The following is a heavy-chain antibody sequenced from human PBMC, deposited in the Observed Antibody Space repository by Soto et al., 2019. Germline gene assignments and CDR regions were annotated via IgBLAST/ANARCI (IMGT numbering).Heavy chain of an antibody. CDR3: ARDDDLQGAFDI. V-gene: IGHV1-69*08. Sequence: QVQLVQSGAEVKKPGSSVKVSCKASGGTFSSYTISWVRQAPGQGLEWMGRIIPILGIANYAQKFQGRVKITADKSTSTAYMELSSLRSEDTAVYYCARDDDLQGAFDIWGQGTMVTVSS. J-gene: IGHJ3*02. D-gene: IGHD4-4*01. CDR1: GGTFSSYT. CDR2: IIPILGIA.